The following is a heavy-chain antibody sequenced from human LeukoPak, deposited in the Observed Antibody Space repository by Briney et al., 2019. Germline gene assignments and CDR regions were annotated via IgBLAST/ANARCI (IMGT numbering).Heavy chain of an antibody. Sequence: TSGGSLRLSCAASGFTFSSYNMNWVRQAPGKGLEWVSSISSSSSYIYYADSLKGRFTISRDNAKNSLFLQMNSLRAEDTAMYYCARNLNSWFDPWGQGTLVTVSS. V-gene: IGHV3-21*01. CDR2: ISSSSSYI. D-gene: IGHD3-9*01. J-gene: IGHJ5*02. CDR3: ARNLNSWFDP. CDR1: GFTFSSYN.